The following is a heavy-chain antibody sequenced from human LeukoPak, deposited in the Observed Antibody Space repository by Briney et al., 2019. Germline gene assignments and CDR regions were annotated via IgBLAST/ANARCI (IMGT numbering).Heavy chain of an antibody. V-gene: IGHV1-18*01. Sequence: ASVKVSCKASGYTFTSYGISWVRQAPGQGLEWMGWISAYNGNTNYAQNLQGRVTMTTDTSTSTAYMELTSLRSDDTAVYYCARSERWEPGNLQGYWGQGTLVTVSS. J-gene: IGHJ4*02. CDR3: ARSERWEPGNLQGY. CDR2: ISAYNGNT. D-gene: IGHD1-26*01. CDR1: GYTFTSYG.